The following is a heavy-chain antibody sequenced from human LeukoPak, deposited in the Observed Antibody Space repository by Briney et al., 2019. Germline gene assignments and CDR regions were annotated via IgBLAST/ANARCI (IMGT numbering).Heavy chain of an antibody. Sequence: SVKVSCKASGGTFSSYAISWVRQAPGQGLEWMGGIIPIFGTANYAQKFQGRVTITADESTSTAYMERSSLRSEDTAVYYCGGGGYSYGYSLGYYYGMDVWGQGTTVTVSS. D-gene: IGHD5-18*01. CDR3: GGGGYSYGYSLGYYYGMDV. V-gene: IGHV1-69*01. CDR2: IIPIFGTA. CDR1: GGTFSSYA. J-gene: IGHJ6*02.